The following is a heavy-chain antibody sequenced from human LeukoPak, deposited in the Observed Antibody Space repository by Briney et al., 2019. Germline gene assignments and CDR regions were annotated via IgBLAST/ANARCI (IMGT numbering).Heavy chain of an antibody. Sequence: PSETLSLTCAVYGGSFSGCYWSWIRQPPGKGQEWIGEINHSGSTNYNPSLKSRVTISVDTSKNQFSLKLSSVTAADTAVYYCARRGTGYFDWLFVLPNWFDPWGQGTLVAVSS. CDR1: GGSFSGCY. D-gene: IGHD3-9*01. CDR2: INHSGST. CDR3: ARRGTGYFDWLFVLPNWFDP. J-gene: IGHJ5*02. V-gene: IGHV4-34*01.